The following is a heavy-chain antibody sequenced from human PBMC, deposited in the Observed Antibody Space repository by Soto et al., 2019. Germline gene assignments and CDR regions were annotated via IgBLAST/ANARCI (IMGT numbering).Heavy chain of an antibody. Sequence: RWSLRLSCSASVFIFSTYAMHWGRQAPGKGLEWVAVISYDGRDKYYADSVTGRFTISRDNSKNTLYLEMNNLRPEDTAIYYCARPGSGYDVLTGQYFYYFHAVDVWGQGTTVTVSS. CDR1: VFIFSTYA. V-gene: IGHV3-30*04. CDR2: ISYDGRDK. J-gene: IGHJ6*02. D-gene: IGHD3-9*01. CDR3: ARPGSGYDVLTGQYFYYFHAVDV.